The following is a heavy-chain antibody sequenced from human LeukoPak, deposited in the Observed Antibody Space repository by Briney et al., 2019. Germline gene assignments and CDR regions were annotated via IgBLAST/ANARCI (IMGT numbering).Heavy chain of an antibody. V-gene: IGHV1-2*02. CDR3: AKPPRDYEAYYYMDV. CDR2: INPNSGGT. J-gene: IGHJ6*03. Sequence: ASVKVSCKASGYTFTGYYMHWVRQAPGQGLEWMGWINPNSGGTNYAQKFQGRVTMTRDTSISTAYMELSRLRSDDTAVYYCAKPPRDYEAYYYMDVWGKGTTVTVSS. CDR1: GYTFTGYY. D-gene: IGHD4-17*01.